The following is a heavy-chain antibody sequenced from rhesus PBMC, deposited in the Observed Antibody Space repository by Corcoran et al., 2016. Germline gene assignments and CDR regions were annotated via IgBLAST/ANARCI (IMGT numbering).Heavy chain of an antibody. J-gene: IGHJ4*01. CDR1: GFTFSSYE. V-gene: IGHV3-100*02. D-gene: IGHD4-35*01. CDR2: ISESGGTI. CDR3: TSTVTTPIFDY. Sequence: DVQLVESGGGLVKPGGSLRLSCVASGFTFSSYEMHWVRQAPGKGLEWVSVISESGGTIYYADSVKGRFPISRDNAKNSLFLQMNSLRAEDTAVYYCTSTVTTPIFDYWGQGVLVTVSS.